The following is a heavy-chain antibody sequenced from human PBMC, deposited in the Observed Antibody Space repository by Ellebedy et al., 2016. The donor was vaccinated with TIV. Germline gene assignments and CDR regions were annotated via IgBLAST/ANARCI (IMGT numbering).Heavy chain of an antibody. CDR1: GLTFTTYA. V-gene: IGHV3-23*01. CDR2: ISGSGDRT. J-gene: IGHJ4*02. CDR3: VRDFDF. Sequence: GESLKISXAASGLTFTTYAMTWVRQAPGKGLEWVSTISGSGDRTYYADSVRGRFTISRDNSRNTLYLQMTSLRAEDTAVYYCVRDFDFWGQGTLVTVSS.